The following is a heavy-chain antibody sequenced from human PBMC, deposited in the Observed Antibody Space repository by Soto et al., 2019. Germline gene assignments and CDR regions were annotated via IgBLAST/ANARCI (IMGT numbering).Heavy chain of an antibody. CDR1: GYTFTSYD. Sequence: APVKVSCKASGYTFTSYDINWVRQATGQGLEWMGWMNPNSGNTGYAQKFQGRVTMTRNTSISTAYMELSSLRSEDTAVYYCTSSGGGMYYFDYWGQGTLVTVSS. J-gene: IGHJ4*02. CDR2: MNPNSGNT. V-gene: IGHV1-8*01. D-gene: IGHD2-15*01. CDR3: TSSGGGMYYFDY.